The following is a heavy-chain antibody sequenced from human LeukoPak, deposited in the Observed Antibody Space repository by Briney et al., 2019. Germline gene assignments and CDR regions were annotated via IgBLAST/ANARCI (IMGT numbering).Heavy chain of an antibody. V-gene: IGHV3-74*01. CDR3: ASRGTG. J-gene: IGHJ4*02. CDR1: GFTFSSYW. Sequence: GGSLRLSCAASGFTFSSYWMHWVRQAPGKGLVWVSRINTDGSSTSYADSVKGRFTISRDNSKSTLYLQMNSLGAEDTAVYYCASRGTGWGQGTLVTVSS. D-gene: IGHD3-16*01. CDR2: INTDGSST.